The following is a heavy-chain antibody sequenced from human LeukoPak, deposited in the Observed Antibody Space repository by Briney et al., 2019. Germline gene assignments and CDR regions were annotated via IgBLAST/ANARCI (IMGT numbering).Heavy chain of an antibody. D-gene: IGHD3-22*01. V-gene: IGHV1-2*02. CDR3: ARAEYYYDSSGLKGLPFDY. Sequence: ASVKVSCKASGYTFTGYYIHWVRQAPGQGLEWMGWISPNSGDTNYAQKFQGTVTMTRDTSISTAYMELSSLRSDDTAVYYCARAEYYYDSSGLKGLPFDYWGQGTLVTVSS. CDR1: GYTFTGYY. J-gene: IGHJ4*02. CDR2: ISPNSGDT.